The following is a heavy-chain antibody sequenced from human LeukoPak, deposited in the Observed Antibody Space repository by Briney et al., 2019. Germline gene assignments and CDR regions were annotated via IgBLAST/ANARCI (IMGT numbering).Heavy chain of an antibody. CDR2: IHSDGSST. V-gene: IGHV3-74*01. CDR3: VRDRYYVPDY. D-gene: IGHD3-16*01. J-gene: IGHJ4*02. Sequence: GGSLRLSCTASGFTFSGAWMTWVRQAPGKGPVWVSRIHSDGSSTIYADSVKGRFTISRDNARNTLYLQMNSLRAEDTAVYYCVRDRYYVPDYWGQGTLVTVSS. CDR1: GFTFSGAW.